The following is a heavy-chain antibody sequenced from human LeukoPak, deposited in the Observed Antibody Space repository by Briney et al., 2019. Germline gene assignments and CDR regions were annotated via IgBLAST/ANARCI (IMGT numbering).Heavy chain of an antibody. J-gene: IGHJ4*02. CDR3: ARERVSLVRGVIGY. CDR1: GFIFSNYE. D-gene: IGHD3-10*01. CDR2: ISSTGNTI. Sequence: GGSLRLSCAVSGFIFSNYEMNWVRQAPGKGLEWVSYISSTGNTIYYPESVKGRFTISRDDAKDSLYLQMNSLRAEDTAVYYCARERVSLVRGVIGYWGQGTLVTVSS. V-gene: IGHV3-48*03.